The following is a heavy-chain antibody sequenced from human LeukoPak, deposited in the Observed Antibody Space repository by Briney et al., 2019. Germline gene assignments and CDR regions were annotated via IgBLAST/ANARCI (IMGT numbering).Heavy chain of an antibody. J-gene: IGHJ3*02. D-gene: IGHD2-15*01. CDR1: GVSFSTYG. V-gene: IGHV3-30*02. CDR2: IRYDGSNK. CDR3: AKDGGSDPDSFDI. Sequence: GGSLRLSCAASGVSFSTYGMHWVRQAPGKGLEWLAFIRYDGSNKNYADSVKGRFTISRDNTKNSLYLQMNSLRAEDTAVYYCAKDGGSDPDSFDIWGQGTMVTVSS.